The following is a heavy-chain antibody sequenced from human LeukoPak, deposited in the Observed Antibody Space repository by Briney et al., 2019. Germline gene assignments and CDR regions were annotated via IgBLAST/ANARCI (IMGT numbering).Heavy chain of an antibody. J-gene: IGHJ4*02. V-gene: IGHV3-30*02. D-gene: IGHD3-10*01. CDR1: GFTFSSYA. Sequence: PGGSLRLSCAASGFTFSSYAMHWVRQAPGKGLEWVAFIRYDGSNKYYADSVKGRFTISRDNSKNTLYLQMNSLRAEDTAVYYCAKEDVSMVRGVPSGDWGQGTLVTVSS. CDR2: IRYDGSNK. CDR3: AKEDVSMVRGVPSGD.